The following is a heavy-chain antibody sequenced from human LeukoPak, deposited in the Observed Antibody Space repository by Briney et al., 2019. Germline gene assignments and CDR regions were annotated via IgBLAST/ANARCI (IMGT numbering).Heavy chain of an antibody. D-gene: IGHD3-10*01. CDR1: GCAFNSYW. CDR2: IFPRDCDV. V-gene: IGHV5-51*01. CDR3: VRRLPGTLLRGYGMDV. Sequence: LEIPLETAGCAFNSYWTGWGPQTSRKGLECMGVIFPRDCDVSYSPSFQGQVTISDDKSTNPAYLPWGSLKASDSAMYYCVRRLPGTLLRGYGMDVWGPGTTVTVS. J-gene: IGHJ6*02.